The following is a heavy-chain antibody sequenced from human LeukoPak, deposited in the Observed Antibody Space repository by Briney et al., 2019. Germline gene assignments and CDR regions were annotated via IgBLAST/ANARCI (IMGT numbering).Heavy chain of an antibody. CDR3: ARDIGVWDEKTFDY. CDR1: GYTFTGYY. Sequence: GASVKVSCKASGYTFTGYYIHWVRQAPGQGLEWMGWISPDSGFTKYAQKFQGRATLTRDTSISTVYMELSRLRSDDTAVYYCARDIGVWDEKTFDYWGQGTLVTVSS. J-gene: IGHJ4*02. D-gene: IGHD1-26*01. V-gene: IGHV1-2*02. CDR2: ISPDSGFT.